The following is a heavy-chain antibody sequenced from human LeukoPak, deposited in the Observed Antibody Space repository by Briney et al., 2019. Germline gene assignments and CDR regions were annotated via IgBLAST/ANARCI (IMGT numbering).Heavy chain of an antibody. V-gene: IGHV4-59*01. J-gene: IGHJ5*02. Sequence: SETLSLTCTVSGGSISSYYWSWIRQPPGKGLEWIGYTYYSGSTNYDPSLKSRVAISVDTSKNQFSLKLSSVTAADTAVYYCASGYSSSFDPWGQGTLVTVSS. CDR2: TYYSGST. CDR3: ASGYSSSFDP. CDR1: GGSISSYY. D-gene: IGHD6-13*01.